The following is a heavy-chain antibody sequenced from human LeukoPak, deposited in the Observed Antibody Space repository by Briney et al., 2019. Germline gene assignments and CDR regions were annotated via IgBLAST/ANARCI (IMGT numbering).Heavy chain of an antibody. J-gene: IGHJ5*02. D-gene: IGHD1-1*01. CDR1: GGTFSSYA. CDR2: IIPIFGTA. V-gene: IGHV1-69*13. Sequence: SVKVSCKASGGTFSSYAISWVRQAPGQGLEWMGGIIPIFGTANYAQKFQGRVTITADESTSTAYMELSSLRSEDTAVYYCARCGTGTTWFTDWFDPWGQGTLVTVSS. CDR3: ARCGTGTTWFTDWFDP.